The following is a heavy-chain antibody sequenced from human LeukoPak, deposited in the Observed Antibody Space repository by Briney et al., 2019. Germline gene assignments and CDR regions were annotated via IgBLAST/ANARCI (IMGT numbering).Heavy chain of an antibody. J-gene: IGHJ4*02. Sequence: GGSLRLSCAASGFTFSSYSMNWVRQAPGKGLEWVSSISSSNGYIYYADSVKGRFTISRDNAKNSLYLQMNSLRAEDTAVYYCAREGTAVATNFDYWGQGTLVTVSS. V-gene: IGHV3-21*01. D-gene: IGHD5-18*01. CDR1: GFTFSSYS. CDR3: AREGTAVATNFDY. CDR2: ISSSNGYI.